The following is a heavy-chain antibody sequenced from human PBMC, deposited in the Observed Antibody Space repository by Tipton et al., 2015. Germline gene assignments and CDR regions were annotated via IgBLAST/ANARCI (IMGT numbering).Heavy chain of an antibody. CDR2: IYYSGST. V-gene: IGHV4-39*01. J-gene: IGHJ3*02. D-gene: IGHD4-17*01. CDR1: GGSVSSSYY. Sequence: TLSLTCTISGGSVSSSYYWGWIRQSPGKGLEWIASIYYSGSTYYNPSLKSRVTMSLDATKNQFSLELRSVTASDTAVYYCATDPDSATALGAFDIWGQGTMVTVSS. CDR3: ATDPDSATALGAFDI.